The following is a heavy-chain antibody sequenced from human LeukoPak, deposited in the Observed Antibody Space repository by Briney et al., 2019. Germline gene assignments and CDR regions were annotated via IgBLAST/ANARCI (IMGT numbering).Heavy chain of an antibody. J-gene: IGHJ4*01. CDR2: ITAYNGNR. Sequence: ASVKVSCKTSGYTFSNYGISWVRQAPGQGLEWMGWITAYNGNRLYAQRFQGRITLTTDTSTSTSYMELRSLEYDDTVIYYCARDNDKVVDHWGQGTLVTVSS. D-gene: IGHD1-1*01. CDR3: ARDNDKVVDH. CDR1: GYTFSNYG. V-gene: IGHV1-18*01.